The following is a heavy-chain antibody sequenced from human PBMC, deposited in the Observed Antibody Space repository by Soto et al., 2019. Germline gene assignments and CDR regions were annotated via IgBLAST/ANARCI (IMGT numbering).Heavy chain of an antibody. V-gene: IGHV3-30-3*01. CDR1: GFTFSNHA. J-gene: IGHJ6*02. Sequence: QVQVVESGGGVVQPGRSLRLSCAASGFTFSNHAVHWVRQAPGKGLDWVSVISYGGDNQYYADSVKGRFTISRDNSKNTLYLQMDRLRPEDTAVYYCARGANSGSYLGYGLDVWGQGTTVTVSS. D-gene: IGHD1-26*01. CDR2: ISYGGDNQ. CDR3: ARGANSGSYLGYGLDV.